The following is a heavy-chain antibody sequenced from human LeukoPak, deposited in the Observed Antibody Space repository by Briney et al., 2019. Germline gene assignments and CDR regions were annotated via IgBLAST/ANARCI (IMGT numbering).Heavy chain of an antibody. CDR1: GYSISSGYY. CDR2: IYHSGST. D-gene: IGHD3-10*01. CDR3: ARERVRGVHWFDP. Sequence: SETLSLTCAVSGYSISSGYYWGWIRQPPGKGLEWIGSIYHSGSTYYNPSLKSRVTISVDTSKNQFSLKLSSVTAADTAVNYCARERVRGVHWFDPWGQGTLVTVSS. V-gene: IGHV4-38-2*02. J-gene: IGHJ5*02.